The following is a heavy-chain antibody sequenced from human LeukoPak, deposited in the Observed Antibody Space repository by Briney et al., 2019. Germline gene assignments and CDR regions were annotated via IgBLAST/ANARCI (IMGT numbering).Heavy chain of an antibody. D-gene: IGHD5-24*01. CDR2: IYYSGST. CDR1: GGSLSSDY. CDR3: ARLGNRDGYNFFLDY. V-gene: IGHV4-59*08. Sequence: SETLSLTCTVSGGSLSSDYWTWIRQPPGKRLQWIGYIYYSGSTNYNPSLKSRVTISVDTSKNQFSLKLSSVPATDTAVYYCARLGNRDGYNFFLDYWGQGILVTVSS. J-gene: IGHJ4*02.